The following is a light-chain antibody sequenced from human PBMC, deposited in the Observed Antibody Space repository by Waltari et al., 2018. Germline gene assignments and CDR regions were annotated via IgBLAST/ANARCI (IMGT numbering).Light chain of an antibody. CDR1: ESVSSSY. J-gene: IGKJ1*01. V-gene: IGKV3-20*01. CDR3: QQYGSSPRT. Sequence: EIVLTQSPGTLSSSPGERATLSCRASESVSSSYLAWYQHKLGQAPRLLIYGASSRAPGIPDRFSGSGSGTDFTLTISRLEPEDFAVYYCQQYGSSPRTFGQGTKVEIK. CDR2: GAS.